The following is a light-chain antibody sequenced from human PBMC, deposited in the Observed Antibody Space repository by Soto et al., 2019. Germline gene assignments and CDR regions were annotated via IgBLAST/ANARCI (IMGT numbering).Light chain of an antibody. V-gene: IGLV4-60*03. J-gene: IGLJ3*02. CDR1: SGHSTYI. CDR3: ETWDSKTGV. CDR2: LERSGTY. Sequence: QPVLTQSSSASASLGSSVNLTCTLSSGHSTYIIAWHQHQPGKAPRYLMKLERSGTYNKGSGVPDRFSGSSSGADRYLTISNLQSEDEADYYCETWDSKTGVFGGGTKLTVL.